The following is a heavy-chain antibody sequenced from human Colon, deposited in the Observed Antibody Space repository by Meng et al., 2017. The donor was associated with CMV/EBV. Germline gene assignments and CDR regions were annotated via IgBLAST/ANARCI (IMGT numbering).Heavy chain of an antibody. D-gene: IGHD1-26*01. CDR2: INPITGGT. CDR3: ASLSGGDFDY. Sequence: LVQCGAEVKKPGDSVKVYCKASGYTFTGYFMYWVRQAPGQGLEWLGVINPITGGTNYAQKFQGRVTMTRDTSMNTAYMELSRLRSNDTAVYYCASLSGGDFDYWGQGTLVTVSS. V-gene: IGHV1-2*02. CDR1: GYTFTGYF. J-gene: IGHJ4*02.